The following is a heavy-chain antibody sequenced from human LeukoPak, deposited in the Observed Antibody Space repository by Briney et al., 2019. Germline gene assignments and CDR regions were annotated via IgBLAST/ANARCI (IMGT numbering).Heavy chain of an antibody. Sequence: GGSLRLSCAASGFTFSSYGVHWVRQAPGKGLEWVAFIRYDGSNKYYADSVKGRFTISRDNSKNTLYLQMNSLRAEDTAVYYCAKDSIAVAGSFDYWGQGTLVTVSS. CDR1: GFTFSSYG. J-gene: IGHJ4*02. CDR2: IRYDGSNK. CDR3: AKDSIAVAGSFDY. D-gene: IGHD6-19*01. V-gene: IGHV3-30*02.